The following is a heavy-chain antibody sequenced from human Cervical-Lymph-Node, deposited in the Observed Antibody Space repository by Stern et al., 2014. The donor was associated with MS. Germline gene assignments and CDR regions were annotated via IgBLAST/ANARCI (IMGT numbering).Heavy chain of an antibody. Sequence: QVQLVQSEAELKEPSASVKVSCKASGDTFGGTYLHWVRQAPGQGLEWMAWSSLNSGVTNVAQNFRGGVTLTRDTSMNTAYVELDSLASDDTAVYYCAREGGPTMKNSFDLWGQGTVVTVSS. V-gene: IGHV1-2*02. CDR2: SSLNSGVT. J-gene: IGHJ4*02. D-gene: IGHD3-22*01. CDR3: AREGGPTMKNSFDL. CDR1: GDTFGGTY.